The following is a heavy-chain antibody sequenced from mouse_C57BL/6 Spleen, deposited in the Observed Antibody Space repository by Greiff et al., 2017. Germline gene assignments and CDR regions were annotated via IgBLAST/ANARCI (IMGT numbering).Heavy chain of an antibody. CDR2: INPGSGGT. V-gene: IGHV1-54*01. Sequence: QVQLQQSGAELVRPGTSVKVSCKASGYAFTNSLIEWVKQRPGQGLEWIGVINPGSGGTNYNEKFKGKATLTADKSSSTAYMQLSSLTSEDSAVYFCARRYYGTTGAMDYWGQGTSVTVSS. CDR3: ARRYYGTTGAMDY. J-gene: IGHJ4*01. D-gene: IGHD2-1*01. CDR1: GYAFTNSL.